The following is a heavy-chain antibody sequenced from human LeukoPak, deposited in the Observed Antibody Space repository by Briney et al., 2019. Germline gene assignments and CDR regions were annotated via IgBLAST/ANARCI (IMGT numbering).Heavy chain of an antibody. CDR3: ARGENSKTYPVSGY. V-gene: IGHV3-30*03. CDR1: GFTFSSYG. Sequence: GKSLRLSCAASGFTFSSYGMRWVRQAPGKGLEWVAVISYDGSNKYYIDSVKGRFTISRDNSKNTLYLQMNSLIAEDTAVYYCARGENSKTYPVSGYWGQGTLVTVSS. J-gene: IGHJ4*02. D-gene: IGHD2/OR15-2a*01. CDR2: ISYDGSNK.